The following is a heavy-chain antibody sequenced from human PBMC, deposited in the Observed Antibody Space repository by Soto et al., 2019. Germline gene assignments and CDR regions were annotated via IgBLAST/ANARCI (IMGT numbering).Heavy chain of an antibody. CDR2: IWYDGSNK. CDR1: GFTFSSYG. D-gene: IGHD3-3*01. V-gene: IGHV3-33*01. J-gene: IGHJ6*03. CDR3: ARPFFGYGKPDYYYYYMDV. Sequence: GGSLRLSCAASGFTFSSYGMHCVRKAPGKGLEWVAVIWYDGSNKYYANSVKGRFTISRDNSKNTLYLQMNSLRAEDTAVYYCARPFFGYGKPDYYYYYMDVRGEGTTVTVPS.